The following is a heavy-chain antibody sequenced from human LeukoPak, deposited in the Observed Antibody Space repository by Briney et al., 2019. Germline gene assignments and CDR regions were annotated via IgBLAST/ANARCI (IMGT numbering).Heavy chain of an antibody. V-gene: IGHV1-8*01. CDR1: GYTFTTYD. J-gene: IGHJ4*02. CDR3: ARGLGDYYDTSDFYYAVPAH. CDR2: MNPNSGDT. D-gene: IGHD3-22*01. Sequence: GASVKLSFKASGYTFTTYDITWVRQATGQGLEWMGWMNPNSGDTAYAQTFQGRVAMTRDTSISTAYMELSSLRSEDTAVYYCARGLGDYYDTSDFYYAVPAHWGQGTLVTVSS.